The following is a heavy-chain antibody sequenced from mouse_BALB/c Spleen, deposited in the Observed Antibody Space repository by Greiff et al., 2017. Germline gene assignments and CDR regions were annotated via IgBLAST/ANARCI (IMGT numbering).Heavy chain of an antibody. CDR2: ISDGGSYT. CDR3: ARGGYGLRRWFAY. J-gene: IGHJ3*01. CDR1: GFTFSDYY. Sequence: EVQRVESGGGLVKPGGSLKLSCAASGFTFSDYYMYWVRQTPEKRLEWVATISDGGSYTYYPDSVKGRFTISRDNAKNNLYLQMSSLKSEDTAMYYCARGGYGLRRWFAYWGQGTLVTVSA. D-gene: IGHD2-4*01. V-gene: IGHV5-4*02.